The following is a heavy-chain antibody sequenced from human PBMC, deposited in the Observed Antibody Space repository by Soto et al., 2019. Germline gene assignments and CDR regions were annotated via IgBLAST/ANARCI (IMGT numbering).Heavy chain of an antibody. J-gene: IGHJ6*02. CDR2: IVVGSGNT. CDR3: AAEGTVTTAMDV. V-gene: IGHV1-58*02. D-gene: IGHD4-17*01. CDR1: GFTFTSSA. Sequence: QMQLVQSGPEVKKPGTSVKVSCKSSGFTFTSSAMQWVRQARGQRLEWLGWIVVGSGNTNYAQKFQERVTITRDMATSTAYMELSSLRAEDTAVYYCAAEGTVTTAMDVWGQGTTVTVSS.